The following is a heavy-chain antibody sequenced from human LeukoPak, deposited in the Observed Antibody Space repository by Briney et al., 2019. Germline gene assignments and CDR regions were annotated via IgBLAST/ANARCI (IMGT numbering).Heavy chain of an antibody. V-gene: IGHV1-69*02. J-gene: IGHJ4*02. CDR3: ARANLYYYDSSGHYGGDFDY. D-gene: IGHD3-22*01. CDR2: IIPILGIA. CDR1: GGTFSSYT. Sequence: GASVKVSCKASGGTFSSYTISCVRQAPGQGLEWMGRIIPILGIANYAQKFQGRVTITADKSTSTAYMELSSLRSEDTAVYYCARANLYYYDSSGHYGGDFDYWGQGTLVTVSS.